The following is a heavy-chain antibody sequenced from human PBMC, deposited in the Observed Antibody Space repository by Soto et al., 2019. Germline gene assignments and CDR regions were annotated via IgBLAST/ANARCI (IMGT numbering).Heavy chain of an antibody. V-gene: IGHV1-18*01. CDR3: ARLRVAAAWNDAFDI. CDR2: ISAYNGNT. Sequence: ASVKVSCKASGYTFTSYGISWVRQAPGQGLEWMGWISAYNGNTNYAQKLQGRVTMTTDTSTSTAYMELRSLRSDDTAVYYCARLRVAAAWNDAFDIWGQGTMVTVSS. J-gene: IGHJ3*02. D-gene: IGHD6-13*01. CDR1: GYTFTSYG.